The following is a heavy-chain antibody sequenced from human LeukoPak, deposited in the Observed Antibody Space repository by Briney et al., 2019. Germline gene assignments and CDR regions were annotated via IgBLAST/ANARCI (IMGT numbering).Heavy chain of an antibody. Sequence: SETLSLICTVSGGSISSYYWSWIRQPPGKGLEWIGYIYYSGSTNYNPSLKSRVTISVDTSKNQFSLKLSSVTAADTAVYYCARDSSGWNGSYDYWGQGTLVTVSS. CDR2: IYYSGST. CDR3: ARDSSGWNGSYDY. J-gene: IGHJ4*02. V-gene: IGHV4-59*01. D-gene: IGHD6-19*01. CDR1: GGSISSYY.